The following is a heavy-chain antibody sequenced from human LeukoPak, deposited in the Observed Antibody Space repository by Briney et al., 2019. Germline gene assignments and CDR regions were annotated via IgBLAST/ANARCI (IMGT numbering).Heavy chain of an antibody. CDR2: INTDGSST. Sequence: SGGSLRLSCAASGFTFSNYWMHWVRQAPGKGLVWVSRINTDGSSTTYADSVKGRFTISRDNAKNTLYLQMNSLRAEETAVYYCARDAAYCGGDCYLFDYWGQGTLVTVSS. V-gene: IGHV3-74*01. J-gene: IGHJ4*02. D-gene: IGHD2-21*01. CDR3: ARDAAYCGGDCYLFDY. CDR1: GFTFSNYW.